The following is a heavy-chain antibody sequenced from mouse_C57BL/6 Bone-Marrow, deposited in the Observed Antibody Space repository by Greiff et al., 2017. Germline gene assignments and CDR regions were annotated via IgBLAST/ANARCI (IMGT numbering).Heavy chain of an antibody. V-gene: IGHV1-55*01. CDR3: AREGAYVYAMDY. D-gene: IGHD3-1*01. CDR2: IYPGSGST. Sequence: QVHVKQPGAELVKPGASVKMSCKASGYTFTSYWITWVKQRPGQGLEWIGDIYPGSGSTNYNEKFKSKATLTVDTSSRTAYMQLSSLTSEDSAVYYCAREGAYVYAMDYWGQGTSVTVSS. CDR1: GYTFTSYW. J-gene: IGHJ4*01.